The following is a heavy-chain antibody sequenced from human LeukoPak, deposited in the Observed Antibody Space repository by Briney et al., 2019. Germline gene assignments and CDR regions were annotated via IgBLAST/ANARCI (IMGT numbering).Heavy chain of an antibody. D-gene: IGHD2-15*01. CDR3: ASRSLGYCSGGSCYYFDY. Sequence: SETLSLTCTVSGGSISSSSYYWGWVRQPPGKGLEWIGSIYYSGSTYYNPSLKSRVTISVDTSKNQFSLKLSSVTAADTAVYYCASRSLGYCSGGSCYYFDYWGQGTLVTVSS. CDR1: GGSISSSSYY. J-gene: IGHJ4*02. V-gene: IGHV4-39*01. CDR2: IYYSGST.